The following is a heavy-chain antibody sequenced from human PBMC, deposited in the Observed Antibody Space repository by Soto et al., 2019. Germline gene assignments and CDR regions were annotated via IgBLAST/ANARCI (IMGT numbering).Heavy chain of an antibody. CDR1: GFTFGDYA. Sequence: GGSLRLSCTASGFTFGDYAMSWFRQAPGKGLEWVGFIRSKAYGGTTEYAASVKGRFTISRDDSKSIAYLQMNSLKTEDTAVYYCTRDDIVVVPAAPYYYYYYMDVWGKGTTVTVSS. D-gene: IGHD2-2*01. J-gene: IGHJ6*03. CDR3: TRDDIVVVPAAPYYYYYYMDV. V-gene: IGHV3-49*03. CDR2: IRSKAYGGTT.